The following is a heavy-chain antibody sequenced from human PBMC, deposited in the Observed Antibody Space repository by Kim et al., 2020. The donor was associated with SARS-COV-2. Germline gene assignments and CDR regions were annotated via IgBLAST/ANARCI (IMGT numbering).Heavy chain of an antibody. Sequence: ASVKVSCKASGYTFTSYGISWVRQAPGQGLEWMGLISADNGNTNYAQKLQGRVTMTTDTSTSTAYMELRSPRSDDTAVYYCARDLMFTFGAVIVHYGMDVWGQGTTVTVSS. CDR1: GYTFTSYG. V-gene: IGHV1-18*01. J-gene: IGHJ6*02. CDR3: ARDLMFTFGAVIVHYGMDV. CDR2: ISADNGNT. D-gene: IGHD3-16*02.